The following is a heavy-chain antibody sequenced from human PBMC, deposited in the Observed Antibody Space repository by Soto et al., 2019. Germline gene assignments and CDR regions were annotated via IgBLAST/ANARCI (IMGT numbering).Heavy chain of an antibody. CDR2: IIPILGIA. Sequence: QVQLVQSGAEVKKPGSSVKVSCKASGGTFSSYTISWVRQAPGQGLEWMGRIIPILGIANYAQKFQGRVTSTASKAXSTAYMELSSLRSEDTAVYYCARGGYSADLNWFDPWGQGTLVTVSS. CDR3: ARGGYSADLNWFDP. J-gene: IGHJ5*02. CDR1: GGTFSSYT. D-gene: IGHD2-2*02. V-gene: IGHV1-69*02.